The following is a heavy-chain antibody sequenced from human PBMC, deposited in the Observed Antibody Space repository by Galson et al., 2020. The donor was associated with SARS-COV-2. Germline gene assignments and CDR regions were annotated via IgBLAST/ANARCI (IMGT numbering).Heavy chain of an antibody. D-gene: IGHD3-9*01. V-gene: IGHV4-39*02. J-gene: IGHJ4*02. CDR2: MYQTGHT. CDR1: GDSIISSRYY. CDR3: ARLRNDMSAGYWSYYFDY. Sequence: ASETLSLTCTVSGDSIISSRYYWGWIRQPPGKGLEWIANMYQTGHTYYNPSLKGRVTISADTSENHFSLKLTPVTAADTAIYYCARLRNDMSAGYWSYYFDYWGQGTLVIVSS.